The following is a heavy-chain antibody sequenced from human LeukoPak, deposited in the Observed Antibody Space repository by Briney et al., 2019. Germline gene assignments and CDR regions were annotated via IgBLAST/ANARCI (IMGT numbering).Heavy chain of an antibody. J-gene: IGHJ5*02. CDR2: INHSGST. CDR3: ARGRRVATPGTWFDP. D-gene: IGHD5-12*01. V-gene: IGHV4-34*01. CDR1: GGSFSGNY. Sequence: SETLSLTCAVYGGSFSGNYWSWIRQPPGKGLEWIGEINHSGSTNYNPSLKSRVTISVDTSKNQFSLKLSSVTAADTAVYYCARGRRVATPGTWFDPWGQGTLVTVSS.